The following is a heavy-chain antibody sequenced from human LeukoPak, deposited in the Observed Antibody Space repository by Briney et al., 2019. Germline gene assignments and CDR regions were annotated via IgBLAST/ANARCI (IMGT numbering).Heavy chain of an antibody. J-gene: IGHJ4*02. V-gene: IGHV4-59*01. CDR1: GGSIMSYY. CDR2: VYHSGST. CDR3: ARSRVWSDYWGYFDF. D-gene: IGHD3-3*01. Sequence: PSETLSLTCTVSGGSIMSYYWSWIRQPPGRGLEWIGYVYHSGSTNYNPSLQSRVIISVDTSKNQVSLKLNSVTTADTAVYYCARSRVWSDYWGYFDFWGQGILVTVSS.